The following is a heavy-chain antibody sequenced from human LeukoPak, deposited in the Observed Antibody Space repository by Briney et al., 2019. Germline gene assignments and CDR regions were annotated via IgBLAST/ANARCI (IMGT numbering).Heavy chain of an antibody. V-gene: IGHV4-61*02. Sequence: PSQTLSLTCTVSGGSISSGSYYWSWIRQPAGKGLEWIGRICTSGSTNYNPSLKSRVTMSVDTSKNQFSLKLSSVTAADTAVYYCARDGGKDAFDIWGQGTMVTVSS. D-gene: IGHD3-16*01. CDR2: ICTSGST. CDR3: ARDGGKDAFDI. CDR1: GGSISSGSYY. J-gene: IGHJ3*02.